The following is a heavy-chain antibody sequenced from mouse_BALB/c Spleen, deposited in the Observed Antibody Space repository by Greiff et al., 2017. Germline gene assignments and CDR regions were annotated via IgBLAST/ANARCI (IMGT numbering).Heavy chain of an antibody. J-gene: IGHJ2*01. V-gene: IGHV3-2*02. CDR2: ISYSGST. D-gene: IGHD1-1*01. CDR3: ASSGGSSYFDY. Sequence: VQLQQSGPGLVKPSQSLSLTCTVTGYSITSDYAWNWIRQFPGNKLEWMGYISYSGSTSYNPSLKSRISITRDTSKNQFFLQLNSVTTEDTATYYCASSGGSSYFDYWGQGTTLTVSS. CDR1: GYSITSDYA.